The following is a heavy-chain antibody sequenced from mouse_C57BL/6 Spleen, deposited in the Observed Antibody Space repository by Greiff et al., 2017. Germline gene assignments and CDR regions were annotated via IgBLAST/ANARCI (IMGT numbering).Heavy chain of an antibody. CDR3: ARNYYGSRDWYFDV. Sequence: EVQGVESGGGLVKPGGSLKLSCAASGFTFSSYTMSWVRQTPAKRLEWVATISGGGGNTYYPDSVKGRFTISRDNAKNTLYLQMSSLRSEDTALYYCARNYYGSRDWYFDVWGTGTTVTVSS. CDR1: GFTFSSYT. D-gene: IGHD1-1*01. V-gene: IGHV5-9*01. CDR2: ISGGGGNT. J-gene: IGHJ1*03.